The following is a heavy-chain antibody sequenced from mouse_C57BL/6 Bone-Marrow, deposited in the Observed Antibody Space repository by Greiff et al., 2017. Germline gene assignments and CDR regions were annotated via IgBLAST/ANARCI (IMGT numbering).Heavy chain of an antibody. V-gene: IGHV3-6*01. J-gene: IGHJ2*01. CDR2: ISYDGSN. CDR1: GYSITSGYY. D-gene: IGHD4-1*01. CDR3: ARESGREGYFDY. Sequence: DVKLQESGPGLVKPSQSLSLTCSVAGYSITSGYYWNWIRQFPGNKLEWMGYISYDGSNNYNPSLKNRISITRDTSKNQFFLKLNSVTTEDTATYYCARESGREGYFDYWGQGTTLTVSS.